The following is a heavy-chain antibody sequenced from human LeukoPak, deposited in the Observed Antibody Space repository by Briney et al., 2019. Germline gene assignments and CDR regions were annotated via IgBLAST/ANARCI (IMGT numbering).Heavy chain of an antibody. D-gene: IGHD3-10*01. CDR1: GFTFSSYA. J-gene: IGHJ3*02. Sequence: GGSLRLSCAASGFTFSSYAMHWVRQAPGKGLEWVAVISYDGSNKYYADSVKGRFTISRDNSENTLYLQMNSLRAEDTAVYYCARDRGYYGPRTGGAFDIWGQGTMVTVSS. CDR3: ARDRGYYGPRTGGAFDI. CDR2: ISYDGSNK. V-gene: IGHV3-30*04.